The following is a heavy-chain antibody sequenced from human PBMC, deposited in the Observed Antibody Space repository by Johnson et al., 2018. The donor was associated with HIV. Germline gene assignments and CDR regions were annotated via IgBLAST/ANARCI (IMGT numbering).Heavy chain of an antibody. CDR2: ISYDGSNK. CDR1: GFTFTTYA. D-gene: IGHD7-27*01. V-gene: IGHV3-30*04. CDR3: ASSWGNAFDI. Sequence: QVQLVESGGGVVQPGRSLRLSCAASGFTFTTYAMPWVRQAPGKGLEWVAVISYDGSNKYYADSLKGRFTISRDNSKNTLYLQMNSLRAEDTAVYYCASSWGNAFDIWGQGTMVTVSS. J-gene: IGHJ3*02.